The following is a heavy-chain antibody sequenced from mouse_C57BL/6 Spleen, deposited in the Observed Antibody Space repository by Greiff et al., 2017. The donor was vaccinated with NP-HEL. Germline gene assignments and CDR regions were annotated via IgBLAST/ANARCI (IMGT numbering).Heavy chain of an antibody. CDR2: IDPSDSYT. Sequence: VQLQQPGAELVKPGASVKLSCKASGYTFTSYWMQWVKQRPGQGLEWIGEIDPSDSYTNYNQKFKGKATLTVDTSSSTAYMQLSSLTSEDSAVYYCARTSSGYPAWFAYWGQGTLVTVSA. CDR3: ARTSSGYPAWFAY. D-gene: IGHD3-2*02. J-gene: IGHJ3*01. CDR1: GYTFTSYW. V-gene: IGHV1-50*01.